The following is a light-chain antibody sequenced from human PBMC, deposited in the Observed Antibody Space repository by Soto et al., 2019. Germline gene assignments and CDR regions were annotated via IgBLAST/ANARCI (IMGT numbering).Light chain of an antibody. CDR2: GAS. V-gene: IGKV3-15*01. CDR3: QQYHDWPPYT. Sequence: EVVMTQSPATLSVSPGERATLSCRASQSISSDLAWYQQKPGQAPRLVIYGASTRATGIPARFSGSGSGTEFTLTIRSLQSEDFAVYYCQQYHDWPPYTFGQGTKLENK. J-gene: IGKJ2*01. CDR1: QSISSD.